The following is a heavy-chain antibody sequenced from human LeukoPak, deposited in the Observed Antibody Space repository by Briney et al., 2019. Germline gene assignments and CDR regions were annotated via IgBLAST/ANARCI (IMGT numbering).Heavy chain of an antibody. CDR3: ARGVGRWFDP. V-gene: IGHV1-8*01. Sequence: ASVKVSCKASGYTFTSYDINLVRQATGQGLEWMGWMNPNSGNTGYAQKFQVRVTMTRNTSISTAYMELSSLKSQDTAVYYCARGVGRWFDPWGQGTLVPVSS. CDR1: GYTFTSYD. D-gene: IGHD2-15*01. CDR2: MNPNSGNT. J-gene: IGHJ5*02.